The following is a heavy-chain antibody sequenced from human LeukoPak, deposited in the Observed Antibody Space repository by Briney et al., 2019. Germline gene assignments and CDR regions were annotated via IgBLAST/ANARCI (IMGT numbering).Heavy chain of an antibody. V-gene: IGHV1-18*01. CDR1: GYTFTSYG. D-gene: IGHD2-21*02. CDR3: ARDCPYCGGDCYPPTPPADY. Sequence: SVKVSCKASGYTFTSYGISRVRQAPGQGLEWMGWISAYNGNTNYAQKLQGRVTMTTDTSTSTAYMELRSLRSDDTAVYYCARDCPYCGGDCYPPTPPADYWGQGTLVTVSS. CDR2: ISAYNGNT. J-gene: IGHJ4*02.